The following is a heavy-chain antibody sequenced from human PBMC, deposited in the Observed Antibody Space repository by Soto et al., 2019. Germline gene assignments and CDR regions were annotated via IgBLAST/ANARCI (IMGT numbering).Heavy chain of an antibody. J-gene: IGHJ6*02. CDR2: IYYSGST. CDR3: ARDERIAVAGTGPSWYYYGMDV. V-gene: IGHV4-59*01. CDR1: GGSISSYY. D-gene: IGHD6-19*01. Sequence: SETLSLTCTVSGGSISSYYWSWIRQPPGKGLEGIGYIYYSGSTNYNPSLKSRVTISVDTSKNQFSRKLSSVTAADTAAYYCARDERIAVAGTGPSWYYYGMDVWGQGTTVT.